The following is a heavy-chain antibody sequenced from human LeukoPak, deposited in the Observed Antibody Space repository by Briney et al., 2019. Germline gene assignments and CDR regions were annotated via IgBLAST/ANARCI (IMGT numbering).Heavy chain of an antibody. V-gene: IGHV3-9*01. J-gene: IGHJ6*02. CDR2: ISWNSGSI. CDR3: AKDMAAAVSQYYGMDV. Sequence: GGSLRLSCAASGFTFDDYAMHWVRQAPGKGLEWVSGISWNSGSIGYADSVKGRFTISRDNAKNSLYLQMNSLRAEDTASYYCAKDMAAAVSQYYGMDVWGQGTTVTVSS. CDR1: GFTFDDYA. D-gene: IGHD6-13*01.